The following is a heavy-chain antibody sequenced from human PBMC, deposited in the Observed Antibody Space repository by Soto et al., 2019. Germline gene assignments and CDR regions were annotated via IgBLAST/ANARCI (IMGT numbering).Heavy chain of an antibody. J-gene: IGHJ4*02. CDR3: ARGPFSGWSHGY. CDR1: GFTFSGSA. V-gene: IGHV3-73*01. D-gene: IGHD6-19*01. CDR2: IRSKPNSYAT. Sequence: GGSLRLSCAASGFTFSGSAMHWVRQASEKGLEWVGRIRSKPNSYATEYAASVQGRFTISRDDSKNTAYLHMNNLKTEDTAVYYCARGPFSGWSHGYWGQGTLVTVSS.